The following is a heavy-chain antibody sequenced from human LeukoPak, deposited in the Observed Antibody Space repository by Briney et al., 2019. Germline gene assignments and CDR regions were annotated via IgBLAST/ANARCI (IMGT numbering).Heavy chain of an antibody. Sequence: PSETLSLTCAVYGGSFSGYYWSWIRQPPGKGLEWIGEINHSGSTNYNPSLKSRVTISVDTSKNQFSLKLSSVTAADTAVYYCASLMMTSGSSYGMDVWGQGTTVTVS. CDR1: GGSFSGYY. V-gene: IGHV4-34*01. J-gene: IGHJ6*02. D-gene: IGHD3-10*01. CDR2: INHSGST. CDR3: ASLMMTSGSSYGMDV.